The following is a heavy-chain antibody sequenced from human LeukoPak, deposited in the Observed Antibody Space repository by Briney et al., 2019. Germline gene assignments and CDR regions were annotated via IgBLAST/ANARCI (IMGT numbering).Heavy chain of an antibody. CDR1: GGSISSYY. CDR3: ARAGYCSSTSCPYNNWFDP. D-gene: IGHD2-2*01. J-gene: IGHJ5*02. CDR2: IYYSGST. V-gene: IGHV4-59*01. Sequence: SETLSLTCTVSGGSISSYYWSWIRQPPGKGLEWIGYIYYSGSTNYNPSLKSRVTISVDTSKNQFSLKLSSVTAADTAVYYCARAGYCSSTSCPYNNWFDPWGQGTLVTVSS.